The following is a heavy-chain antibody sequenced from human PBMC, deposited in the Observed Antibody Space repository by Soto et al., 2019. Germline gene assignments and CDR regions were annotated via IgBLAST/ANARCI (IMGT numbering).Heavy chain of an antibody. D-gene: IGHD3-10*01. Sequence: SETLSLTCAFSGYSIISGYYCGWIRQPPGKGLEWIGSIYHSGSTYYNPSLKSRVTISVDTSKNQFSLKLSSVTAADTAVYYCARGHYGSGSYSWFDPWGQGTLVTVSS. CDR2: IYHSGST. CDR3: ARGHYGSGSYSWFDP. J-gene: IGHJ5*02. V-gene: IGHV4-38-2*01. CDR1: GYSIISGYY.